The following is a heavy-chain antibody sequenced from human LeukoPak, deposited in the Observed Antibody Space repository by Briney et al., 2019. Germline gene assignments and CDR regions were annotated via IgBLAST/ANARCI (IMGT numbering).Heavy chain of an antibody. CDR3: ASEPNFTYFDY. CDR2: IIPILGIA. CDR1: GGTFSSYA. V-gene: IGHV1-69*04. J-gene: IGHJ4*02. D-gene: IGHD1-1*01. Sequence: SVKVSCKASGGTFSSYAISWVRQAPGQGLEWMGRIIPILGIANYAQKFQGRVTITADKSTSTAYMELSSLRSEDTAVYYCASEPNFTYFDYWGQGTLVTVSS.